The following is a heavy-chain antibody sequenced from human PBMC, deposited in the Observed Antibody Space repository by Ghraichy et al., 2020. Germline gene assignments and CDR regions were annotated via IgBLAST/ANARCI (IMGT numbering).Heavy chain of an antibody. J-gene: IGHJ6*02. D-gene: IGHD3-16*01. CDR3: AREPFGRGSSGMDV. V-gene: IGHV3-21*01. Sequence: GSLRLPCAASGFSVSNYSMNWVRQAPGKGLEWVSAISRSGSYIYYADSVKGRFIISRDNAKNSVYLQMNSLRVEDTAVYYCAREPFGRGSSGMDVWGQGTTVTVSS. CDR1: GFSVSNYS. CDR2: ISRSGSYI.